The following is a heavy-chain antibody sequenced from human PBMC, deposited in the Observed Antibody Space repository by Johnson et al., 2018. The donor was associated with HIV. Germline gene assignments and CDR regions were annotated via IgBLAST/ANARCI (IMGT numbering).Heavy chain of an antibody. J-gene: IGHJ3*02. CDR2: ISYDGSNK. D-gene: IGHD7-27*01. CDR1: GFTFSSYA. V-gene: IGHV3-30*04. Sequence: QVQLVESGGGVVQPGRSLRLSCAASGFTFSSYAMHWVRQAPGKGLEWVAVISYDGSNKYYADSVKGRFTISRDNSKNTLYLQMNSLRAEDTAVYYCARDKANLGPSRDVGAFDIWGQGTMVTVSS. CDR3: ARDKANLGPSRDVGAFDI.